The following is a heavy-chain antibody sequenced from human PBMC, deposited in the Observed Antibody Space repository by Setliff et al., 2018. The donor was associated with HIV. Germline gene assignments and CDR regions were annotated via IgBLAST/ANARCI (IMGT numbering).Heavy chain of an antibody. V-gene: IGHV3-23*01. CDR3: AKGASFSGSYFDY. CDR1: GFTFSSYA. J-gene: IGHJ4*02. CDR2: INSNGGST. D-gene: IGHD5-12*01. Sequence: GGSLRLSCAASGFTFSSYAMSWVRQAPGKGLEWVSTINSNGGSTYYADSVKGRFTISIDNSKNTLSLQMNSLRVEDTAVYYCAKGASFSGSYFDYWGQGTLVTVSS.